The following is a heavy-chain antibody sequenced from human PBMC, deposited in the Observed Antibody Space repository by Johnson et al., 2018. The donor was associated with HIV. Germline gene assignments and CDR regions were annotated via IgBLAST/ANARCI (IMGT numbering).Heavy chain of an antibody. CDR1: GFTFSSYR. D-gene: IGHD3-16*02. J-gene: IGHJ3*02. Sequence: VQLVESGGGLVQPGGSLGLSCAASGFTFSSYRMHWVRQAPGKGLVWVSRMNGDGKSTTYADSVKGRFTISRDNAKNTLYLKRNSLRAGDTAVYYCARGDRYQAFDIWGQGTMVTVSS. CDR2: MNGDGKST. V-gene: IGHV3-74*02. CDR3: ARGDRYQAFDI.